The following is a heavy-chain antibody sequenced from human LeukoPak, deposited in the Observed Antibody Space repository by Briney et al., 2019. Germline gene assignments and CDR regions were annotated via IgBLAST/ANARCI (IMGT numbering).Heavy chain of an antibody. CDR1: GFTFSNYA. CDR3: AKDNSMVRGVITSNFDY. CDR2: ISYDGTNK. D-gene: IGHD3-10*01. Sequence: GGSLRLSCAASGFTFSNYAMHWVRQAPGKGLEWVAVISYDGTNKYYADSVKGRFTISRDNSKNTLYLQMNSLRAEDTAVYYCAKDNSMVRGVITSNFDYWGQKPGHR. V-gene: IGHV3-30*04. J-gene: IGHJ4*01.